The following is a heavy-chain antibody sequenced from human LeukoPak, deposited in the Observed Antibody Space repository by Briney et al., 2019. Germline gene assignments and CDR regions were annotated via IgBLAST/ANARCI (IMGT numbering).Heavy chain of an antibody. D-gene: IGHD3-22*01. CDR1: GGSISSYY. J-gene: IGHJ4*02. CDR2: IYYSGST. CDR3: ARGYYDSSGYWSIDY. V-gene: IGHV4-59*01. Sequence: SETLSLTCTVSGGSISSYYWSWIRQPPGKGLEWIGYIYYSGSTNYNPSLKSRVTISVDTSKNQFSLKLSSVTAADTAAYYCARGYYDSSGYWSIDYWGQGTLVTVSS.